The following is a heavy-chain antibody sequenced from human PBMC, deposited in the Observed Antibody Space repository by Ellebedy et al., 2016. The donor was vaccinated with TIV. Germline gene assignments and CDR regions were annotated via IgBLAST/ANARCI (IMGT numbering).Heavy chain of an antibody. D-gene: IGHD6-19*01. J-gene: IGHJ4*02. V-gene: IGHV3-30-3*01. CDR3: ARDSAQWLVLSSRDGFISDY. CDR2: ISYDGSNK. CDR1: GFTFSTYA. Sequence: GGSLRLSCAASGFTFSTYAMHWVRQAPGKGLEWVAVISYDGSNKYYADSVKGRFTISRDNSINTLYLQMNSLRAEETALYYCARDSAQWLVLSSRDGFISDYWGQGILVTVSS.